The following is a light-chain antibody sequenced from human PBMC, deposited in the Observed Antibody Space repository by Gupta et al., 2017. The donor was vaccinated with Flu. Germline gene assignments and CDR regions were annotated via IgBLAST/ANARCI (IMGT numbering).Light chain of an antibody. J-gene: IGKJ4*01. CDR3: QHYENSPLT. CDR2: GAS. V-gene: IGKV3-20*01. Sequence: EIVLTQSHGTLSLSPGERATLSCRATQSISSNSLAWYQQRPGLAPRLLIYGASSRATGIPDRFIGSGSGTDFTLTINRLEPEDFAIYYCQHYENSPLTVGGGTKVEIK. CDR1: QSISSNS.